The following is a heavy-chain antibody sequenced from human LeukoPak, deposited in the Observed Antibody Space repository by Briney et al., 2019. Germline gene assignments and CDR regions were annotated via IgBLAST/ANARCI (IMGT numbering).Heavy chain of an antibody. CDR1: GYSFGNYG. CDR3: ARDPGYGDFLNFDY. Sequence: GASVKVSCRAFGYSFGNYGISWVRQAPGQGLEWLGWISAHNGNTNYARKFQGRVTMTTDTSTSTAYMELRSLRSDDTAVYYCARDPGYGDFLNFDYWGQGTLVTVSS. V-gene: IGHV1-18*01. D-gene: IGHD4-17*01. CDR2: ISAHNGNT. J-gene: IGHJ4*02.